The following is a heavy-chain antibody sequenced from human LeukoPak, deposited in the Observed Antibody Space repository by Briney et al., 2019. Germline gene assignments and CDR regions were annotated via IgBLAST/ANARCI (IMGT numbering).Heavy chain of an antibody. CDR1: GFIFSNYA. Sequence: PGGSLRLSCAASGFIFSNYAMSWLRQAPGKGLEWVSVIVGSGDSTYYADSVKGRFTISRDNSKNTLYLQMNSLRAEDTAVYYCAKSYYYDSSGYLVIDYWGQGTLVTVSS. CDR2: IVGSGDST. J-gene: IGHJ4*02. D-gene: IGHD3-22*01. CDR3: AKSYYYDSSGYLVIDY. V-gene: IGHV3-23*01.